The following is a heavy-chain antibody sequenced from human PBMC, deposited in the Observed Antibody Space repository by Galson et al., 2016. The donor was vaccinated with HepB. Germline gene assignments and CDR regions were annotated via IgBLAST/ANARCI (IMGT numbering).Heavy chain of an antibody. CDR1: GYTVSELS. J-gene: IGHJ4*02. Sequence: SVKVSCKVSGYTVSELSMHWVRQAPGKGLEWMGGFRPDDGERIYAQTFQGRVTMTEDTSTDTAYMELSSLRSEDTAVYYCATDHRVLRMPIFDNWGQGTLVTVSS. CDR2: FRPDDGER. D-gene: IGHD2/OR15-2a*01. CDR3: ATDHRVLRMPIFDN. V-gene: IGHV1-24*01.